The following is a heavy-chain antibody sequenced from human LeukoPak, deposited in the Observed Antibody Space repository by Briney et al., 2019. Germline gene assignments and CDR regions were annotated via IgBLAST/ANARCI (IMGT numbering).Heavy chain of an antibody. CDR3: ARHEYSGSCYGLSWFDP. J-gene: IGHJ5*02. D-gene: IGHD1-26*01. CDR1: GGSISSSGYY. Sequence: SETLSLTCTVSGGSISSSGYYWGWIRQPPGKGLEWIASIYYSGSTYYNPSLKSRVTISVDTSKNQLSLKLSSLTAADTAVYYCARHEYSGSCYGLSWFDPWGQGTLVTVSS. V-gene: IGHV4-39*01. CDR2: IYYSGST.